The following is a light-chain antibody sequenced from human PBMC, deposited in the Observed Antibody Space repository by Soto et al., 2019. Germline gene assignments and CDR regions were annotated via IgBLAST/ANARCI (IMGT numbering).Light chain of an antibody. Sequence: DIKMTQSPSSLSASVGDRVTITCRASQSISSYLNWYQQKPGKAPKLLIYCASTLQSGVPSRFSGSGSGTEFTLTISSRQPEDFATYYCQQVYSPPSITFGQGTRLEIK. V-gene: IGKV1-39*01. J-gene: IGKJ5*01. CDR3: QQVYSPPSIT. CDR2: CAS. CDR1: QSISSY.